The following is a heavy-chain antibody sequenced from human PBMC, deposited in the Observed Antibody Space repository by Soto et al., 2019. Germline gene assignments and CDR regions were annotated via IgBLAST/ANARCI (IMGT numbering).Heavy chain of an antibody. Sequence: GGSLRLSCAASGFTFSSYAMSWVRQAPGKGLEWVSAISGSGGSTYYADSVKGRFTISRDNSKNTLYLQMNSLRAEDTAVYYCARRRGSGSYYNSLYLWGRGTLDTDSS. V-gene: IGHV3-23*01. D-gene: IGHD3-10*01. J-gene: IGHJ2*01. CDR1: GFTFSSYA. CDR2: ISGSGGST. CDR3: ARRRGSGSYYNSLYL.